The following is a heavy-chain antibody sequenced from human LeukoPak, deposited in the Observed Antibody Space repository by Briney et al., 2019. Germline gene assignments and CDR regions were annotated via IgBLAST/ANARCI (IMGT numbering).Heavy chain of an antibody. V-gene: IGHV3-7*03. Sequence: PGRSLRLSCAASGFTFSSYAMHWVRQAPGKGLEWVANINQDGSEKYYVDSVKGRFTISRDNAKNSVYLQMNSLRAEDTAVYYCYYEGSWGQGTLVTVSS. CDR1: GFTFSSYA. D-gene: IGHD1-26*01. CDR2: INQDGSEK. CDR3: YYEGS. J-gene: IGHJ5*02.